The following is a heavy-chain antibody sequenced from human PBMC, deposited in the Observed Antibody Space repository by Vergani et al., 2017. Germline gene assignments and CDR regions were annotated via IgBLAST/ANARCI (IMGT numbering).Heavy chain of an antibody. CDR2: ISYDGSKK. D-gene: IGHD3-10*01. V-gene: IGHV3-30*18. Sequence: QVQLVESGGGVVQPGRSLRLSCAASGFTFSSYGMHWVRQAPGKGLEWVAVISYDGSKKYYADSVKGRFTISRDNSKNTLYLQMNSLRAEERAVYYCAKVMVRGKPGYGMDVWGQGTTVTVSS. CDR1: GFTFSSYG. CDR3: AKVMVRGKPGYGMDV. J-gene: IGHJ6*02.